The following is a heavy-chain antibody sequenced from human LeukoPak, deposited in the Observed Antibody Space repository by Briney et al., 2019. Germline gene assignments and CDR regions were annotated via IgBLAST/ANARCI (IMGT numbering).Heavy chain of an antibody. D-gene: IGHD3-16*02. CDR2: IYYSGST. Sequence: SETLSLTCTVSGGSISSYCWSWIRQPPGKGLEWIGYIYYSGSTNYNPSLKSRVTISVDTSKNQFSLKLSSVTAADTAVYYCARDRFPKAPYDYVWGSYRNHDAFDIWGQGTMVTVSS. V-gene: IGHV4-59*01. J-gene: IGHJ3*02. CDR1: GGSISSYC. CDR3: ARDRFPKAPYDYVWGSYRNHDAFDI.